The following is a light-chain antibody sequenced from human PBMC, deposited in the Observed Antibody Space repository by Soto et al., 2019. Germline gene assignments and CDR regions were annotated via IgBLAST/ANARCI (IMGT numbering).Light chain of an antibody. CDR3: QEYGTSRQLT. J-gene: IGKJ4*01. CDR1: QSVSSSF. Sequence: EIVLTQSPGTLSLSPGERATLSCRASQSVSSSFLAWYQQKPGQAPRLLIYDASNRATGIPDRFSGSGSGTDFTLTISRLEPEDFAVYYCQEYGTSRQLTFGGGTKVDIK. V-gene: IGKV3-20*01. CDR2: DAS.